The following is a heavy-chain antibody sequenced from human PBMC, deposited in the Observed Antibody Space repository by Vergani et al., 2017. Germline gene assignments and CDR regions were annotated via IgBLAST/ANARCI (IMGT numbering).Heavy chain of an antibody. V-gene: IGHV3-NL1*01. CDR2: LTASGSGI. J-gene: IGHJ4*02. Sequence: QVQLVESGGGEVQPGRSLRLSCSAAGFPFSDYGVHWVRQAPGKGLEWVSGLTASGSGISYADSVRGRFTISRDNSKNTLFLQMDSLRAEDTAVYYCAKSGWLQHFGAHYFDSWGQGILVTVSS. CDR3: AKSGWLQHFGAHYFDS. CDR1: GFPFSDYG. D-gene: IGHD5-24*01.